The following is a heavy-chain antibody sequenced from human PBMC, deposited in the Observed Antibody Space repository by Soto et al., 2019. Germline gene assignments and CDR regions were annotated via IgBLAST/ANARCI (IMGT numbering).Heavy chain of an antibody. V-gene: IGHV4-34*01. D-gene: IGHD2-2*01. CDR2: INHSGST. J-gene: IGHJ6*02. Sequence: SETLSLTCAVYGGSFSGYYWSWIRQPPGKGLEWIGEINHSGSTNYNPSLKSRVTISVDTSKNQFSLKLSSVTAADTAVYYCARGQWMPYYYYYGMDVWGQGTTVTVSS. CDR3: ARGQWMPYYYYYGMDV. CDR1: GGSFSGYY.